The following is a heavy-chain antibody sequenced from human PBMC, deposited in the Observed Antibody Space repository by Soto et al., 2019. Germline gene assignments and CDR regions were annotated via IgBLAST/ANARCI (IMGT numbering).Heavy chain of an antibody. CDR3: ARQPDYNILTGYCYYFDY. J-gene: IGHJ4*02. V-gene: IGHV5-51*01. Sequence: GESLKISCKGSGYSFTSYWIGWVRQMPGKGLEWMGIIYPGDSDTRYSPSFQGQVTISVDKSISTAYLQWSSLKASDTAMYYCARQPDYNILTGYCYYFDYWGQGTLVTVSS. CDR1: GYSFTSYW. D-gene: IGHD3-9*01. CDR2: IYPGDSDT.